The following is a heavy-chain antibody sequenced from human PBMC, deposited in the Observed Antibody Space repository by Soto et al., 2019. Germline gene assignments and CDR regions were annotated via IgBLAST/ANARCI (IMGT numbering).Heavy chain of an antibody. CDR1: GFTFSSYA. CDR3: ASRSSGWYFDY. V-gene: IGHV3-23*01. J-gene: IGHJ4*02. CDR2: ISGSGGST. D-gene: IGHD6-19*01. Sequence: EVQLLESGGGLVQPGGSLSLSCAASGFTFSSYAMNWVRQGPGKGLEWVSVISGSGGSTYYADSVKGRFTISRDNSKNTLYLQMNRRRAEDTAVYYCASRSSGWYFDYWGQGTLVTVSS.